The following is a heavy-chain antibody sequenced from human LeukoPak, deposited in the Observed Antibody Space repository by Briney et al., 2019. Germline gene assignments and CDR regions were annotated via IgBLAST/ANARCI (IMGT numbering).Heavy chain of an antibody. Sequence: GGSLRLSCEASGFIFSGYWMSWVRQAPGKGLEWVSIIHIGNSTYYADSVKGRFTISRDNSKNTLYLQMNSLRAEDTAVYYCAADWPLDYWGQGTLVTVSS. CDR2: IHIGNST. CDR1: GFIFSGYW. V-gene: IGHV3-66*01. CDR3: AADWPLDY. J-gene: IGHJ4*02. D-gene: IGHD3/OR15-3a*01.